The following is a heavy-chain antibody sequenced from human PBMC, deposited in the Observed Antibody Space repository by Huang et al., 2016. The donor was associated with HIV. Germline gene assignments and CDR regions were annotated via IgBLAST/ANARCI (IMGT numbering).Heavy chain of an antibody. CDR2: INQDESEK. D-gene: IGHD2-15*01. Sequence: QLVESGGGLVQPGGSLRLSCAASGFTFRSYWMSWVRQAPGKGLEWVANINQDESEKYYLDYVKGRFTISRDNAKASLYLQLSNLRVEDTGIYYCARRMDLDYWGQGILLTVSS. CDR1: GFTFRSYW. V-gene: IGHV3-7*01. CDR3: ARRMDLDY. J-gene: IGHJ4*02.